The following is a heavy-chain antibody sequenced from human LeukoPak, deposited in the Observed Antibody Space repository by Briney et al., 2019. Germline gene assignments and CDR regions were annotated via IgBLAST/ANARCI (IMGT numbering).Heavy chain of an antibody. J-gene: IGHJ6*03. CDR3: ARSPPNYGDYVDYYYYIDV. CDR2: INPNSGGT. V-gene: IGHV1-2*02. CDR1: GYTFTDYY. Sequence: VASVKVSCKASGYTFTDYYIYWVRQAPGRGLEWMGWINPNSGGTDSAQKFQGRVTMTRDTSITTAYMELTSLRSEDTALYYCARSPPNYGDYVDYYYYIDVWGKGTTVTVSS. D-gene: IGHD4-17*01.